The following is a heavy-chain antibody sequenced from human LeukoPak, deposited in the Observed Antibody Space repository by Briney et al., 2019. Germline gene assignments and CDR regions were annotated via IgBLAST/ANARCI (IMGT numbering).Heavy chain of an antibody. Sequence: SETLSLTCAVSGYSISSGYYWGWIRQPPGKGLEWIGSIYHSGSTYYNPSLKSRVTISVDTSKNQFSLKLSSVTAADTAVYYCARGYYDILTGYYKFDYWGQGTLVTVSS. D-gene: IGHD3-9*01. V-gene: IGHV4-38-2*01. CDR3: ARGYYDILTGYYKFDY. CDR1: GYSISSGYY. CDR2: IYHSGST. J-gene: IGHJ4*02.